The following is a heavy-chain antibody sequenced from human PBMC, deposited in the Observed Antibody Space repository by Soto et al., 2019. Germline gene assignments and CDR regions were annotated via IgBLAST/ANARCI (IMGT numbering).Heavy chain of an antibody. Sequence: QVQLVESGGGVVQPGRSLRLSCAASGFTFSSYGMHWVRQAPGKGLEWVAVIWYDGSNKYYADSVKGRFTISRDNSKNTLDLQMNSLRAEDTAVYYCAREGEEDYYGSAADYGMDVWGQGTTVTVSS. CDR3: AREGEEDYYGSAADYGMDV. D-gene: IGHD3-10*01. J-gene: IGHJ6*02. CDR1: GFTFSSYG. CDR2: IWYDGSNK. V-gene: IGHV3-33*01.